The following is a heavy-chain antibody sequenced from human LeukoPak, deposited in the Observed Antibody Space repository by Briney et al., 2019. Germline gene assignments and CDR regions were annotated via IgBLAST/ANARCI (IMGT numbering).Heavy chain of an antibody. J-gene: IGHJ5*02. CDR1: GGTFSSYA. CDR2: IIPIFGTA. D-gene: IGHD6-13*01. CDR3: ARDPTPKIAAAGHNWFDP. V-gene: IGHV1-69*13. Sequence: ASVKVSCKASGGTFSSYAISWVRQAPGQGLEWMGGIIPIFGTANYAQKFQGRVTITADESTSTAYMELSILRSEDAAVYYCARDPTPKIAAAGHNWFDPWGQGTLVTVSS.